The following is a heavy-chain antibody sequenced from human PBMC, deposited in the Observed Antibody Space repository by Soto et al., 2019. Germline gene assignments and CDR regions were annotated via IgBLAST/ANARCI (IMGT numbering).Heavy chain of an antibody. J-gene: IGHJ4*02. CDR3: ARGLDGAGHY. Sequence: SETLSLTCAVYGGSFSGYYWSWIRQPPGKGLEWIGEINHSGSTNYNPSLKSRVTISVDTSKNQFSLKLSSVTAADTAVYYCARGLDGAGHYWGQGTLVTVSS. V-gene: IGHV4-34*01. D-gene: IGHD4-17*01. CDR2: INHSGST. CDR1: GGSFSGYY.